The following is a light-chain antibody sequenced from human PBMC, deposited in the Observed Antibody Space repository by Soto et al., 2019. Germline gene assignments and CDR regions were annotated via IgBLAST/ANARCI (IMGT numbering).Light chain of an antibody. V-gene: IGKV3-11*01. CDR1: QSVSSY. CDR3: QQRLNWPPG. J-gene: IGKJ1*01. Sequence: ENVLTQSPATLCLAGGESTTLSCRASQSVSSYLAWYQQKPGQAPRLLIYDASNRATGIPARFSGSGSGTDFTLTISSLEPADFGLYYCQQRLNWPPGFGQGTKVDIK. CDR2: DAS.